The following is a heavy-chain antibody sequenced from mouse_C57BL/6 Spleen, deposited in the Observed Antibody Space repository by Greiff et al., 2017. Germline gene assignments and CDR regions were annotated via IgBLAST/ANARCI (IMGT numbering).Heavy chain of an antibody. CDR3: TTRDYYGSSYAMDY. J-gene: IGHJ4*01. D-gene: IGHD1-1*01. CDR2: IDPEDGDT. Sequence: VQLQQSGAELVRPGASVKLSCTASGFDIKDYYMHWVKQRPEQGLEWIGRIDPEDGDTEYAPKFQGKATMTADTSSNTAYLQLSSLTSEDTAVYYCTTRDYYGSSYAMDYWGQGTSVTVSS. V-gene: IGHV14-1*01. CDR1: GFDIKDYY.